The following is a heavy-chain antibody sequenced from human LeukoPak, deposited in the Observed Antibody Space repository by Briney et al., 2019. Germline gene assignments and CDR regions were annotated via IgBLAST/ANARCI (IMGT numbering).Heavy chain of an antibody. D-gene: IGHD2-2*01. CDR2: INAYNGNT. V-gene: IGHV1-18*01. CDR3: ARDRRRVKAYCSSTSCYFAYNYGMDV. J-gene: IGHJ6*02. Sequence: ASVKVSCKVSGYTFTSYGISWVRQAPGQGVEWMGWINAYNGNTNYAQKLQGGVTMTTDTSTSTAYMELRSLRSDDKSVYYCARDRRRVKAYCSSTSCYFAYNYGMDVWGQGTTVTVSS. CDR1: GYTFTSYG.